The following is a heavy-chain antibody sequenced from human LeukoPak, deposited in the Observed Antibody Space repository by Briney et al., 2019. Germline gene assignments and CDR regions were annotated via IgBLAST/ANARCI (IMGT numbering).Heavy chain of an antibody. Sequence: GGSLRLSCAASGFTFSSYAMYWVRQAPGKGLEWVAVISYDGSNKYYADSVKGRFTISRGNSKNTLYLQMNSPRAEDTAVYYCARGALSGSYSYFDYWGQGTLVTVSS. J-gene: IGHJ4*02. CDR1: GFTFSSYA. D-gene: IGHD1-26*01. CDR2: ISYDGSNK. CDR3: ARGALSGSYSYFDY. V-gene: IGHV3-30*01.